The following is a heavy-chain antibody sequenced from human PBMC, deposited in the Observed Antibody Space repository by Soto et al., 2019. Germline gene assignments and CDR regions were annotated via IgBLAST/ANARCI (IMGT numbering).Heavy chain of an antibody. CDR1: GFTFNSYS. Sequence: EVQLVESGGGLVQPGGSLRLSCAASGFTFNSYSMNWVRQTPGKGLEWVSYITGNSNRKEYADSVEGRFTISRDNAKNSLYLQMNSLRDEDTAVYYCARDQEGSSGSYSRFEYWGQGTLVTVSS. CDR3: ARDQEGSSGSYSRFEY. CDR2: ITGNSNRK. D-gene: IGHD1-26*01. J-gene: IGHJ4*02. V-gene: IGHV3-48*02.